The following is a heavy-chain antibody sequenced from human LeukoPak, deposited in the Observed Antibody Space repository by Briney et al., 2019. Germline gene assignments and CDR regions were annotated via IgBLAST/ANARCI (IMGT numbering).Heavy chain of an antibody. CDR2: ISYDGSNK. J-gene: IGHJ3*02. CDR3: AKLPRWGGSYTLSGGYAFDI. V-gene: IGHV3-30*18. D-gene: IGHD1-26*01. Sequence: PGGSLRLSCAASGFTFSSYGMHWVRQAPGKGLEWVAVISYDGSNKYYADSVKGRFTISRDNSKNTLYLQMNSLRAEDTAVYYCAKLPRWGGSYTLSGGYAFDIWGQGTMVTVSS. CDR1: GFTFSSYG.